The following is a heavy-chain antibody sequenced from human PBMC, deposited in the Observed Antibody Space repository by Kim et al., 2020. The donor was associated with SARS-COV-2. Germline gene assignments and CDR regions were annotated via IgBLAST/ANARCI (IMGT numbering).Heavy chain of an antibody. V-gene: IGHV5-10-1*01. Sequence: GESLKISCQGSGYTFSSYWISWVRQMPGKGLEWMGRIDTTDSYTNYSPSFQGHVPISVDMAIKTVYLQWTSLKASDTATYYFARLARKYTSVSPTSWG. J-gene: IGHJ5*01. CDR1: GYTFSSYW. D-gene: IGHD6-19*01. CDR3: ARLARKYTSVSPTS. CDR2: IDTTDSYT.